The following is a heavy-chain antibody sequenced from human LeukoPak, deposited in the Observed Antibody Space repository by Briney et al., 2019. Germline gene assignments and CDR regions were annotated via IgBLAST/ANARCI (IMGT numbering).Heavy chain of an antibody. CDR2: MNPNSGNT. D-gene: IGHD5-18*01. CDR1: GYTFTSYD. V-gene: IGHV1-8*01. J-gene: IGHJ4*02. CDR3: AVDTAMVTIDY. Sequence: ASVKVSCKASGYTFTSYDINWVRQATGQGLEWMGWMNPNSGNTGYAQKFQGRVTMTRNTSIGTAYMELSSLRSGDTAVYYCAVDTAMVTIDYWGQGTLVTVSS.